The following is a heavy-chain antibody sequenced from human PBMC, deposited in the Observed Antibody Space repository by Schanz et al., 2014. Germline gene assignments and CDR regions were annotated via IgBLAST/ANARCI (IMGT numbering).Heavy chain of an antibody. CDR3: AKDQGSYGSGSYSYFDY. CDR1: GLIFSTYT. D-gene: IGHD3-10*01. Sequence: VQLVESGGGLVRPGGSLRLSCTTSGLIFSTYTLNWVRQAPGKGLEWISYISFSGNTIYYADSVKGRFTISRDNSKNTLYLQMNSLRAEDTAVYYCAKDQGSYGSGSYSYFDYWGQGTLATVSS. J-gene: IGHJ4*02. CDR2: ISFSGNTI. V-gene: IGHV3-23*04.